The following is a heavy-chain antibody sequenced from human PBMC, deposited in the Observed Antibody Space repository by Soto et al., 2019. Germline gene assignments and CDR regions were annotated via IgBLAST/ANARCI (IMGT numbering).Heavy chain of an antibody. D-gene: IGHD2-15*01. CDR2: ISSSGSTI. CDR3: AAPRGGILDAFDI. CDR1: GFTFSSYE. V-gene: IGHV3-48*03. J-gene: IGHJ3*02. Sequence: HPGGSLRLSCAASGFTFSSYEMNWFRQVPGKGLEWVSYISSSGSTIYYADSVKGRFTISRDNAKNSLYLQMNSLRAEDTAVYYCAAPRGGILDAFDIWGQGTMVTVSS.